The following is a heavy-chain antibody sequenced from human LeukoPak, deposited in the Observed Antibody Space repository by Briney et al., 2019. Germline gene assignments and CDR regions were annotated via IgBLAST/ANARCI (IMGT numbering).Heavy chain of an antibody. CDR1: GFTFNSYE. CDR2: ISSSGSPM. Sequence: PGGSLRLSCAASGFTFNSYEMNWVRQAPGKGLEWVSYISSSGSPMYYADSVRGRLTISRENAKNLLYLEVNSLRAEDTAVYYCARRYCSSTSCTLDYWGQGTLVIVSS. D-gene: IGHD2-2*01. CDR3: ARRYCSSTSCTLDY. J-gene: IGHJ4*02. V-gene: IGHV3-48*03.